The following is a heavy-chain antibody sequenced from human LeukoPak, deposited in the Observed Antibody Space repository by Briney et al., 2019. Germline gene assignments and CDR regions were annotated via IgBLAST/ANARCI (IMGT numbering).Heavy chain of an antibody. Sequence: SETLSLTCAVSGGSISSSNWWSWVRQPPGKGLEWIGEIYHSGSTNYNPSLKSRVTMSVDTSKNQFSLKLSSVTAADTAVYYCARDSGTSGEVKFDPWGQGALVTVSS. D-gene: IGHD3-10*01. CDR2: IYHSGST. CDR1: GGSISSSNW. V-gene: IGHV4-4*02. CDR3: ARDSGTSGEVKFDP. J-gene: IGHJ5*02.